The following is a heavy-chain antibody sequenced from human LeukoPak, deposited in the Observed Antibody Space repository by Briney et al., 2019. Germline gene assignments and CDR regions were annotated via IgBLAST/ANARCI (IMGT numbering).Heavy chain of an antibody. CDR1: GYSFSGYW. V-gene: IGHV5-51*01. Sequence: PGESLKISCKASGYSFSGYWIGWVRQMPGKGLEWMGIIYPGDSDTRYSPSFQGQVTISADKSVSTAYLQWSSLKASDTAMYYCARPHGSSLPRVFDYWGQGTLVTVSS. J-gene: IGHJ4*02. CDR3: ARPHGSSLPRVFDY. CDR2: IYPGDSDT. D-gene: IGHD6-6*01.